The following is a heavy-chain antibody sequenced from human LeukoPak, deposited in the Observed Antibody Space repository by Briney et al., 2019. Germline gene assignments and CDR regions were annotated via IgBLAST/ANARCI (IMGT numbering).Heavy chain of an antibody. CDR3: AILRLGYCSGGSCYSNPLPLKPSDY. Sequence: PGGSLRLSCAASGFTFSSYGMHWVRQAPGKGLEWVAVISYDGSNKYYADSVKGRFTISRDNSKNTLYLQMNSLRAEDTAVYYCAILRLGYCSGGSCYSNPLPLKPSDYWGQGTLVTVSS. CDR1: GFTFSSYG. V-gene: IGHV3-30*03. CDR2: ISYDGSNK. D-gene: IGHD2-15*01. J-gene: IGHJ4*02.